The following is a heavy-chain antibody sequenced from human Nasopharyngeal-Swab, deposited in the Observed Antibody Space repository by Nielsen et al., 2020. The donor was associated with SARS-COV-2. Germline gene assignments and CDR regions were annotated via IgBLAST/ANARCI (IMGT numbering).Heavy chain of an antibody. CDR3: ARGTTVRYFDWLFADYGMDV. CDR1: GYTFTSYD. J-gene: IGHJ6*02. CDR2: MNPNNGNT. V-gene: IGHV1-8*01. D-gene: IGHD3-9*01. Sequence: ASVKVSCKASGYTFTSYDINWVRQATGQGLEWMGWMNPNNGNTGYAQKFQGRVTMTRNTSISTAYMELSSLRSEDTAAYYCARGTTVRYFDWLFADYGMDVWGQGTTVTVSS.